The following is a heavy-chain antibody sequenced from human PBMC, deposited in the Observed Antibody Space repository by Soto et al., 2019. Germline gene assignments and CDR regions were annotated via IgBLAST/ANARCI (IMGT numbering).Heavy chain of an antibody. Sequence: GGSLRLSCAASGFTFSSYAMSWVRQAPGKGLEWVSSISGSGGSTYYADSVKGRFTISRDNSKNTLYLQMNSLRAEDTAVYYGAKAPGYYRAREDRVPTNDYWGQGTLVTVSS. J-gene: IGHJ4*02. CDR1: GFTFSSYA. D-gene: IGHD1-26*01. CDR3: AKAPGYYRAREDRVPTNDY. CDR2: ISGSGGST. V-gene: IGHV3-23*01.